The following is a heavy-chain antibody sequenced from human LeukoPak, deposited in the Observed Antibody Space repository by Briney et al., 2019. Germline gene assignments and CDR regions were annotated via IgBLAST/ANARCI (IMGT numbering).Heavy chain of an antibody. CDR3: AKDAHSGSYFHWYFDL. CDR2: ISGDGGST. CDR1: GFTFDDYA. V-gene: IGHV3-43*02. Sequence: GGSLRLSCAASGFTFDDYAMRWVRQAPGKGLEWVSLISGDGGSTYYADSVKGRFTISRDNSKNSLYLQMNSLRTEDTALYYCAKDAHSGSYFHWYFDLWGRGTLVTVSS. D-gene: IGHD1-26*01. J-gene: IGHJ2*01.